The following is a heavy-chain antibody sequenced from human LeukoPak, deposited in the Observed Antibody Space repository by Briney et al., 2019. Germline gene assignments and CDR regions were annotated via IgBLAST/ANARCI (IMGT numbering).Heavy chain of an antibody. CDR1: GGTFSSYA. J-gene: IGHJ4*02. CDR2: IIPIFGTA. V-gene: IGHV1-69*06. Sequence: SVKVSCKASGGTFSSYAISWVRQAPGQGLEWMGGIIPIFGTANYAQKFQGRVTITADKSTSTAYMELSSLRSEDTAVYYCARDEGRIAARPGYWGQGTLVTVSS. D-gene: IGHD6-6*01. CDR3: ARDEGRIAARPGY.